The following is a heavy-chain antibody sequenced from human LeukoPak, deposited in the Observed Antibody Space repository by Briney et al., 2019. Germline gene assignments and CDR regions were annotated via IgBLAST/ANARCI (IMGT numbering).Heavy chain of an antibody. J-gene: IGHJ4*02. V-gene: IGHV1-2*02. Sequence: ASVKVSCKASGYTFTGYYMHWVRQAPGQGLEWMGWINPNSGGTNYAQKFQGRVTMTRDTSISTAYMELSRLRSDDTAVYYCARDRRPNVGDTLTGYYYYWGQGTLVTVSS. CDR1: GYTFTGYY. D-gene: IGHD3-9*01. CDR2: INPNSGGT. CDR3: ARDRRPNVGDTLTGYYYY.